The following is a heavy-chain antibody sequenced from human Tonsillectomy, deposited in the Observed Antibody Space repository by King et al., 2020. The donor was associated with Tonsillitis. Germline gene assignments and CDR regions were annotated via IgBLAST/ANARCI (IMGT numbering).Heavy chain of an antibody. J-gene: IGHJ6*02. CDR3: ARGGSHYGLDV. CDR2: IYFSGDT. D-gene: IGHD1-26*01. Sequence: QLQESGPGLVKPSQTLSLTCTVSGVSISSDGYFWSWIRQHPGKGLEWIGYIYFSGDTYYNPSLKSRVIISVDTSKNQFSLNLNSGTAAATAVYYCARGGSHYGLDVWGQGTTVIVSS. V-gene: IGHV4-31*03. CDR1: GVSISSDGYF.